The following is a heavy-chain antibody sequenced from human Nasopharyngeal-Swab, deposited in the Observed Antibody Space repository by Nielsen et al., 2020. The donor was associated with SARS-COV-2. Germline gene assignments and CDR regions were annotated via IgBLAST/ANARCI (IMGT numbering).Heavy chain of an antibody. Sequence: WIRQPPGKGLEWIGYFYYSTNTNYNPSRSTSYNPFLKRRVTISVETPRTQFSLKLSSVTTADSAVYYCARHTYHYYYFYMDVWGRGTTVTVSS. CDR3: ARHTYHYYYFYMDV. CDR2: FYYSTNT. V-gene: IGHV4-59*08. J-gene: IGHJ6*03. D-gene: IGHD2-21*01.